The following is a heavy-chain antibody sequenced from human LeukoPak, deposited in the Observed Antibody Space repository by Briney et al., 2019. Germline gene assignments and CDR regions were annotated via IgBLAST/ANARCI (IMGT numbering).Heavy chain of an antibody. Sequence: ASVKVSCKASGYTFTSYAMNWVRQAPGQGLEWMGWINTNTGNPTYAQGFTGRFVFSLDTSVSTAYLQISSLKAEDTAVYYCARGGTVTWYYYYYYMDVWGKGTTVTVS. CDR1: GYTFTSYA. V-gene: IGHV7-4-1*02. D-gene: IGHD4-17*01. CDR3: ARGGTVTWYYYYYYMDV. J-gene: IGHJ6*03. CDR2: INTNTGNP.